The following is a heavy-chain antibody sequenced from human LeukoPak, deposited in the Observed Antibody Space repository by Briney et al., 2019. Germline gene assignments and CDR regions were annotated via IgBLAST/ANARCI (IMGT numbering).Heavy chain of an antibody. CDR3: AKDTPLTTYTSGWSSNSFDY. V-gene: IGHV3-23*01. J-gene: IGHJ4*02. CDR1: GFTFSSFA. D-gene: IGHD6-19*01. CDR2: ITGGSGAK. Sequence: PGGSLRVPCTASGFTFSSFAMSWVRQAPGKGLEWVSTITGGSGAKYYADSVKGRFTISRDNSKDTLYLQMHSLRAEDTAVYFCAKDTPLTTYTSGWSSNSFDYWGQGTLVAVSS.